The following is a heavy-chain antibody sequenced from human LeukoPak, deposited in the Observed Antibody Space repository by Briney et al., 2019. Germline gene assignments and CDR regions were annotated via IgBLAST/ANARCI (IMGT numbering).Heavy chain of an antibody. CDR3: AKDVAGSFDY. CDR1: GFTFSSYA. J-gene: IGHJ4*02. V-gene: IGHV3-23*01. Sequence: GGSLRLSCAASGFTFSSYAMSWVRQAPGKGLEWVSGITGGGDDTYYADSVKGRFTISRDNSKNTLYLQMNSLRAEDTAVYYCAKDVAGSFDYWGQGTLVTVSS. CDR2: ITGGGDDT. D-gene: IGHD6-19*01.